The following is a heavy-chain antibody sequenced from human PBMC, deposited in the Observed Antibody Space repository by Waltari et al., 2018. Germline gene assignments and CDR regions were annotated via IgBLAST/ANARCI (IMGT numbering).Heavy chain of an antibody. CDR1: GYTFTGSY. CDR3: ARIAVAGTGVDY. D-gene: IGHD6-19*01. Sequence: QVQLVQSGAEVKKPGASVKGSCKASGYTFTGSYMHWVRQAPGQGLEWMGWINPNSGGTNYAQKFQGRVTMTRDTSISTAYMELSRLISDDTAVYYCARIAVAGTGVDYWGQGTLVTVSS. J-gene: IGHJ4*02. V-gene: IGHV1-2*02. CDR2: INPNSGGT.